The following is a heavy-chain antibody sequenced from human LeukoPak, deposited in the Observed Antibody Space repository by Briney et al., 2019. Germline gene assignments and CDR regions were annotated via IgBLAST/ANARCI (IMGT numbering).Heavy chain of an antibody. D-gene: IGHD3-10*01. CDR1: GYSFTSFW. CDR2: IYPGDSDT. Sequence: GESLKISCKVSGYSFTSFWIAWVRQMPGKGLELMGIIYPGDSDTEYSPPFQGQVTISADKSISTAYLQRNSLKASDTAMYYCVRAGSGSMRWFDPWGQGTLVTVSS. V-gene: IGHV5-51*01. J-gene: IGHJ5*02. CDR3: VRAGSGSMRWFDP.